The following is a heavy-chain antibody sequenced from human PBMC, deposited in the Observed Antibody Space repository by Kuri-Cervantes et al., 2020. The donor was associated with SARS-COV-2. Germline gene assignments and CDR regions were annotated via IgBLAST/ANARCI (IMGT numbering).Heavy chain of an antibody. D-gene: IGHD2-2*01. CDR3: ARVKRGDIVVVPAAIFSYYYYGMDV. Sequence: GGSLRLSCAASGFTFSGSAMHWVRQASGKGLEWVGRIRSKANSYATAYAASVKGRFTISRDDSKNTAYLQMNSLKTEDTAVYYCARVKRGDIVVVPAAIFSYYYYGMDVWGQGTTVTVSS. V-gene: IGHV3-73*01. CDR1: GFTFSGSA. J-gene: IGHJ6*02. CDR2: IRSKANSYAT.